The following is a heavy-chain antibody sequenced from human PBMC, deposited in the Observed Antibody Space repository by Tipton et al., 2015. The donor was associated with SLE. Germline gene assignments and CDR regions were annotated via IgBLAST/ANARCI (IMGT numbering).Heavy chain of an antibody. D-gene: IGHD4-17*01. V-gene: IGHV4-59*01. CDR1: GGSINNYY. CDR2: ISYSGST. CDR3: ARDPNFGDPGTFDY. J-gene: IGHJ4*02. Sequence: LRLSCTVSGGSINNYYWTWIRQPPGKGLEWIGYISYSGSTNYNPSLKSRLTISVDTSKNQFSLRLNSVTAADTAVYYCARDPNFGDPGTFDYWGKGTLVTVSS.